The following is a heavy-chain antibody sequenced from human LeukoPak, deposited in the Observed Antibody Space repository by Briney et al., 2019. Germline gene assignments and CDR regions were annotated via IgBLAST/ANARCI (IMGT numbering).Heavy chain of an antibody. CDR1: GYTFTGYY. CDR3: ARAPLGSVVVPVRGFDY. CDR2: INPNSGGT. Sequence: GASVKVSCKASGYTFTGYYMHWVRQAPGQGLEWMGWINPNSGGTNYAQKFQGRVTMTRDTSISTAYMELSRLRSDDTAVYYCARAPLGSVVVPVRGFDYWGQGTLVTVSS. D-gene: IGHD2-2*01. V-gene: IGHV1-2*02. J-gene: IGHJ4*02.